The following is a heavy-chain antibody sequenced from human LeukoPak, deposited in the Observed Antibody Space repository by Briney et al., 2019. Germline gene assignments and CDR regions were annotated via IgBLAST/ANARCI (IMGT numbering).Heavy chain of an antibody. J-gene: IGHJ5*02. CDR2: IYYSGST. Sequence: SETLSLTCTVSGVSISSYYWSWIRQPPGKGLEWIGYIYYSGSTNYNPSLKSRVTISVDTSKNQFSLKLSSVTAADTAVYYCARGLRVRRDGYNYWFDPWGQGTLVTVSS. V-gene: IGHV4-59*01. D-gene: IGHD5-24*01. CDR3: ARGLRVRRDGYNYWFDP. CDR1: GVSISSYY.